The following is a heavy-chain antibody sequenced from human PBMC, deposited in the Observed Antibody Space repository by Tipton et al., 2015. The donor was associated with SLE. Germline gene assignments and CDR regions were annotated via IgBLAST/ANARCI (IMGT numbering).Heavy chain of an antibody. D-gene: IGHD1-26*01. J-gene: IGHJ6*03. CDR3: AKVVRSGSYYEYYYYMDV. Sequence: SLRLSCAVSGFLVTYNYMSWVRQAPGKGLEWVSVIYGGGTTYYADSVQGRFTISRDNLKNTLYLQMNSLRAEDTAVYYCAKVVRSGSYYEYYYYMDVWGKGTTVTVSS. CDR1: GFLVTYNY. CDR2: IYGGGTT. V-gene: IGHV3-53*01.